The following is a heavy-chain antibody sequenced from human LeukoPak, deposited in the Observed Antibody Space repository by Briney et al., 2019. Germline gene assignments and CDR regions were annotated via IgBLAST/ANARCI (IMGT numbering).Heavy chain of an antibody. CDR1: GFTVSSNY. V-gene: IGHV3-53*01. CDR3: ARDSPLYSYGAFDY. Sequence: GRSLRLSCAASGFTVSSNYMTWVRQAPGKGLEWVSVIYTGDSAYYADSVKGRFTISRDNSKNTLSLQMNSLRAEDTAVYYCARDSPLYSYGAFDYWGQGTLVTVSS. CDR2: IYTGDSA. D-gene: IGHD5-18*01. J-gene: IGHJ4*02.